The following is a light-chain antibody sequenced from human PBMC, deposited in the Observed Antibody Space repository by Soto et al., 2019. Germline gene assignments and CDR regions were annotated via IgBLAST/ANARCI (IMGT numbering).Light chain of an antibody. CDR1: QTIVTY. CDR2: GAS. Sequence: DIPMTQSPSSLSASVGDRVTITCRASQTIVTYLKWYQQKPGKAPKLLLYGASTLQSGVPSRFSGSGSGTYFTLTISSLQPEDSASYFCHQTYNTPYTFGPGTKLEIK. J-gene: IGKJ2*01. CDR3: HQTYNTPYT. V-gene: IGKV1-39*01.